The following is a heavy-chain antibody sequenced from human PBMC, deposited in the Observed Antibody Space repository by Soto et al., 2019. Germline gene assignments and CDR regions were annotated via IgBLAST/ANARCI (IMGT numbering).Heavy chain of an antibody. D-gene: IGHD3-22*01. CDR3: VRDVYYYDSSAYWAY. CDR2: ITGSSSYI. V-gene: IGHV3-21*02. J-gene: IGHJ4*02. CDR1: GFTFSSYS. Sequence: EVQLVESGGGLVKPGGSLRLSCAASGFTFSSYSMNWVRQAPGKGLEWVSSITGSSSYIYYADSVKDRFTISRDNAKNSLYLQMNSLRAEDTAVYYCVRDVYYYDSSAYWAYWGQGTLVTVSS.